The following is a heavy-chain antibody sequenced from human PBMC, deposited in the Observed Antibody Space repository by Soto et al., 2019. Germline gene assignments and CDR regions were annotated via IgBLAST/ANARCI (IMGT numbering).Heavy chain of an antibody. CDR3: AKVIPDVGYIY. CDR1: GFTFSGYA. D-gene: IGHD2-21*01. Sequence: GGSLRLSXAASGFTFSGYAMSWVRQAPGKGLEWVSAISGSGGSTYYADSVKGRFTISRDNSKNTLYLQMNSLRAEDTAVYYCAKVIPDVGYIYWGQGTLVTVSS. V-gene: IGHV3-23*01. J-gene: IGHJ4*02. CDR2: ISGSGGST.